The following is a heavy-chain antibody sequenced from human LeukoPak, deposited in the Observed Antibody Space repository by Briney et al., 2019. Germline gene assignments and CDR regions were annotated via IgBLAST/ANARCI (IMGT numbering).Heavy chain of an antibody. CDR1: GFTFSSYS. CDR2: ISSSSSYI. Sequence: PGGSLRLSCAASGFTFSSYSMSWVRQAPGKGLEWVSSISSSSSYIYYADSVKGRFTISRDNAKNSLYLQMNSLRAEDTAVYYCARGRRVVVVPAAMIVVDWFDPWGQGTLATVSS. D-gene: IGHD2-2*01. CDR3: ARGRRVVVVPAAMIVVDWFDP. V-gene: IGHV3-21*01. J-gene: IGHJ5*02.